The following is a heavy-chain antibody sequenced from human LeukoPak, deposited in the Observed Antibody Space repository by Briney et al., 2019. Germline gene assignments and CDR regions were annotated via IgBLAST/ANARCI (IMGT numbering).Heavy chain of an antibody. CDR1: GFSLNTGGVG. J-gene: IGHJ4*02. V-gene: IGHV2-5*02. D-gene: IGHD3-10*01. Sequence: SGPTLVKPTQTLTLTCSFSGFSLNTGGVGVAWIRQPPRKALEWLALIYGDDDKEYSPSLKSRLTITKDTSKSQVALTMTNMDPEDTATYHCVHREVGTVGFFFDYWGQGTLVTVSS. CDR3: VHREVGTVGFFFDY. CDR2: IYGDDDK.